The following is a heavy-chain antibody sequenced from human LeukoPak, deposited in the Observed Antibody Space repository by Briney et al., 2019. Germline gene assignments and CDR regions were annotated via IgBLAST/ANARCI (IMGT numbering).Heavy chain of an antibody. V-gene: IGHV1-3*01. CDR3: ARGGNYLPFDI. CDR2: INAGNGNT. CDR1: GYTFTSYA. Sequence: GASVKVSCKASGYTFTSYAMHWVRQAPGQRLEWMGWINAGNGNTKYSQKFQGRVTMTRDTSTSTVYMDLTSLRSEDTAVYYCARGGNYLPFDIWGQGTMVTVSS. J-gene: IGHJ3*02. D-gene: IGHD1-26*01.